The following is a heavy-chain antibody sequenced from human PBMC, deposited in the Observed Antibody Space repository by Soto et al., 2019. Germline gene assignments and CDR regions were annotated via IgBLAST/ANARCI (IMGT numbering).Heavy chain of an antibody. D-gene: IGHD2-2*01. CDR1: GYNFISHY. CDR2: INPSGGST. Sequence: QVLLVQSGAEVTRPGASLKVSCKASGYNFISHYIHWVRQAPGQGLEWMGFINPSGGSTTHVQNFQGRLSMTSDTSTSTVYMDLSGLRSEDAAVYYCDRDYLSSKSTLSYSDYWGQGALDTVSS. CDR3: DRDYLSSKSTLSYSDY. V-gene: IGHV1-46*01. J-gene: IGHJ4*02.